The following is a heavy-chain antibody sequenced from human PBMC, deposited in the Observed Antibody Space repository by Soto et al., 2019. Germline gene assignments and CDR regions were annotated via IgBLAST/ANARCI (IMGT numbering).Heavy chain of an antibody. CDR3: AKGATSRWYGGQFDG. CDR1: GFTFNTYA. V-gene: IGHV3-23*01. Sequence: PGESLKISCAASGFTFNTYAMNWVRQAPGKGLEWVSAISGSGGSTYYADSVKGRFTISRDNSKNTLYLQMNSLRAEDTAVYYCAKGATSRWYGGQFDGWGQGTQVTFSS. D-gene: IGHD6-13*01. CDR2: ISGSGGST. J-gene: IGHJ4*02.